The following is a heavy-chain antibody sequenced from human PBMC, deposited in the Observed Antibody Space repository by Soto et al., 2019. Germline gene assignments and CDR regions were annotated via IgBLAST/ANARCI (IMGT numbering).Heavy chain of an antibody. CDR3: ARLGVAGSEIDH. J-gene: IGHJ4*02. Sequence: SETLSLTCTVSGGSMNTYYWGWFRQPPGKGLEWVGYIYYSGSTNYNPSLKSRVTISVDTSKNQFSLKLTSVTAADTAVYYCARLGVAGSEIDHWGQGTLVTVSS. V-gene: IGHV4-59*01. CDR2: IYYSGST. D-gene: IGHD6-19*01. CDR1: GGSMNTYY.